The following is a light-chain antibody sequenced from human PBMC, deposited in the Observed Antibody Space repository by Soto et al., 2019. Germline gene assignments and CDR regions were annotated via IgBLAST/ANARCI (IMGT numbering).Light chain of an antibody. Sequence: IVLTQCPATLSLSPGERSTLSCRASQGFXSYFRWYQQEPGEAPRMLISDASNRATGIPARFIGSGSGTDFTLTLSSLEPEYFSVYYCQQRSKWPRSTFGQGTRLDIK. V-gene: IGKV3-11*01. J-gene: IGKJ5*01. CDR1: QGFXSY. CDR2: DAS. CDR3: QQRSKWPRST.